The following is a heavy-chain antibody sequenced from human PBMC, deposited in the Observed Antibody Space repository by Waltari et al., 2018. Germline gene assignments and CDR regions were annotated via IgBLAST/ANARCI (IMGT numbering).Heavy chain of an antibody. CDR2: NKSKAHGGTA. CDR3: TAARGYYDILTGYYFDY. V-gene: IGHV3-15*01. J-gene: IGHJ4*02. D-gene: IGHD3-9*01. Sequence: DVQLVESGGGLVKPGGSLRLSCAVSGFTFCNTWMSWGCRAPGKGLEWVGRNKSKAHGGTADYSAPVKGRFSISRDDSKDTLYLQMNSLETEDTAVYYCTAARGYYDILTGYYFDYWGQGTLVTVSS. CDR1: GFTFCNTW.